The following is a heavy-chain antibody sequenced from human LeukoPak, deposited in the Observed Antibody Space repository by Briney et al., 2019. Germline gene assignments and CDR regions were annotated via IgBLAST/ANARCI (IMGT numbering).Heavy chain of an antibody. CDR2: LYYSGSA. V-gene: IGHV4-39*07. J-gene: IGHJ3*02. Sequence: SETLSLTCTVSGGSISTNSYYWGWIRQPPGKGLEWIGTLYYSGSAYYNSSLKSRVTISADMSKNQFSLKLSSVTAADTAVYYCARVKETSRRHDAFDIWGQGTMVTVSS. CDR1: GGSISTNSYY. CDR3: ARVKETSRRHDAFDI.